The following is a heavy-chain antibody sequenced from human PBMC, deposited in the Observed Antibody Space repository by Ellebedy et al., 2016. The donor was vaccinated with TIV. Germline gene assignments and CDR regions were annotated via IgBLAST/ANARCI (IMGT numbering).Heavy chain of an antibody. CDR2: ISSSSSTI. V-gene: IGHV3-48*01. Sequence: GESLKISXAASGFTFSSYSMNWVRQAPGKGLEWVSYISSSSSTIYYADSVKGRFSISRDNSKNTVSLQMDSLRPEDTAVYYCARDASYYYAMDVWGRGTTVTVSS. CDR3: ARDASYYYAMDV. CDR1: GFTFSSYS. J-gene: IGHJ6*02.